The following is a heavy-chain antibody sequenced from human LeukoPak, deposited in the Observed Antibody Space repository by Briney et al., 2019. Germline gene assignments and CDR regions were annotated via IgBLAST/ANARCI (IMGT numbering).Heavy chain of an antibody. CDR3: ARDPGGSGSHPRRNNWFDP. D-gene: IGHD3-10*01. Sequence: PGGSLRLSCAASGFTFSSYSMNWVRQAPGKGLEWVSSISSSSSYIYYADSVKGRFTISRDNAKNSLYLQTNSLRAEDTAVYYCARDPGGSGSHPRRNNWFDPWGQGTLVTVSS. CDR2: ISSSSSYI. CDR1: GFTFSSYS. J-gene: IGHJ5*02. V-gene: IGHV3-21*01.